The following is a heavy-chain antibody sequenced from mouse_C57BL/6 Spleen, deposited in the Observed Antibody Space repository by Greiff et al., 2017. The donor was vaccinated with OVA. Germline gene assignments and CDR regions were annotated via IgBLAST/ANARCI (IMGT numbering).Heavy chain of an antibody. CDR3: ARDQDYYFDY. CDR1: GYSITSGYY. CDR2: ISYDGSN. J-gene: IGHJ2*01. D-gene: IGHD3-2*02. V-gene: IGHV3-6*01. Sequence: EVKLVESGPGLVKPSQSLSLTCSVTGYSITSGYYWNWIRQFPGNKLEWMGYISYDGSNNYNPSLKNRISITRDTSKNQFFLKLNSVTTEDTATYYCARDQDYYFDYWGQGTTLTVSS.